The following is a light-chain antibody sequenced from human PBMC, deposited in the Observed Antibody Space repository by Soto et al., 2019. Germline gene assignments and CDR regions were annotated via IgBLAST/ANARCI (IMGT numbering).Light chain of an antibody. Sequence: DIQMTQSPSSVSASVGDRVTITCRASQGIGRWLAWYQQKPGKAPKVLIYASSTLQSGVPSRFSGSRSGTDFTLTISSLQPKDFETYYCQQANSFQLTFGAGTQVDIX. CDR2: ASS. CDR1: QGIGRW. CDR3: QQANSFQLT. J-gene: IGKJ4*01. V-gene: IGKV1-12*01.